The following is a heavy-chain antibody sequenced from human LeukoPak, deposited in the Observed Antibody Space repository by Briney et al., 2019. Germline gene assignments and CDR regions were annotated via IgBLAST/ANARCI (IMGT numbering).Heavy chain of an antibody. D-gene: IGHD5-18*01. J-gene: IGHJ4*02. Sequence: ASVKVSCKASGYTFTGYYIHWVRQAPGQGLEWMGWINPNSGGTNYAQKFQGRVTMTRDTSISTAYMELSRLRSDDTAVYYCARIGAQLWVDTPDYWGQGTLVTVSS. CDR2: INPNSGGT. CDR1: GYTFTGYY. CDR3: ARIGAQLWVDTPDY. V-gene: IGHV1-2*02.